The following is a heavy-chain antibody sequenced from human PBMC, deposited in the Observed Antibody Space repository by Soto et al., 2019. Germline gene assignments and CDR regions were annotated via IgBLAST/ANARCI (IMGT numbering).Heavy chain of an antibody. CDR1: GFTFSNAW. CDR2: IKSKTDGGTT. D-gene: IGHD2-15*01. CDR3: ARDDVLCDGGRCYGVPLDV. Sequence: PGGSLRLSCAASGFTFSNAWMNWVRQAPGKGLEWVGRIKSKTDGGTTDYAAPVKGRFTISRDDLKNTLYLQMNSLKTEDTAVYYCARDDVLCDGGRCYGVPLDVWGKGTTVTVSS. J-gene: IGHJ6*04. V-gene: IGHV3-15*07.